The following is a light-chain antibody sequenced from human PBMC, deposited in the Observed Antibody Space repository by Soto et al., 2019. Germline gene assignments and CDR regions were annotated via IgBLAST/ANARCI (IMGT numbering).Light chain of an antibody. CDR3: SSYSISTAYL. CDR1: SSDVGGYDY. CDR2: EVS. Sequence: HSVLTQHASVSGSPGQSITISCTGTSSDVGGYDYVAWYQLHPGKAPKLMVFEVSNRPSGVSYRFSGSKSGNTASLTISGLQAEDEADYFCSSYSISTAYLFGTGTKVTVL. V-gene: IGLV2-14*01. J-gene: IGLJ1*01.